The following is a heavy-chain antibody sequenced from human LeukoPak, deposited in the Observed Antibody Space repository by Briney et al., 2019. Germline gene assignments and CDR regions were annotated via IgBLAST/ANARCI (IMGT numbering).Heavy chain of an antibody. CDR3: ARGPNVDIVVYFDY. V-gene: IGHV1-18*01. CDR1: GYTFTSYG. Sequence: ASVKVSCKASGYTFTSYGISWVRQAPGQGLEWMGWISTYNGNTNYAQKLQGRVTMTTDTSTSTAYMELRSLRSDDTAVYYCARGPNVDIVVYFDYWGQGTLVTVPS. J-gene: IGHJ4*02. CDR2: ISTYNGNT. D-gene: IGHD5-12*01.